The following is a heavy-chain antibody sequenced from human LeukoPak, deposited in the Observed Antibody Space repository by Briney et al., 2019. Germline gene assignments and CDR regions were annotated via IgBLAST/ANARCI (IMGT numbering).Heavy chain of an antibody. J-gene: IGHJ4*02. CDR1: GFTFSSYA. CDR3: ARGTEGDY. CDR2: ISYDGSNK. Sequence: LTGGSLRLSCAASGFTFSSYAMHWVRQAPGKGLEWVAVISYDGSNKYYADSVKGRFTISRDNSKNTLYLQMNSLRAEDTAVYYCARGTEGDYWGQGTLVTVSS. V-gene: IGHV3-30-3*01. D-gene: IGHD1/OR15-1a*01.